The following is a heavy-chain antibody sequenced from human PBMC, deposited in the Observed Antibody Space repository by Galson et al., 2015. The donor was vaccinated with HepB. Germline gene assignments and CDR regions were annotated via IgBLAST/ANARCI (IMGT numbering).Heavy chain of an antibody. CDR3: AKEYYYDSSGSSQFDY. J-gene: IGHJ4*02. D-gene: IGHD3-22*01. CDR2: ISGSGGST. V-gene: IGHV3-23*01. CDR1: GFTFSSYA. Sequence: SLRLSCAASGFTFSSYAMSWVRQAPEKGLEWVSAISGSGGSTYYADSVKGRFTISRDNSKNTLYLQMNSLRAEDTAVYYCAKEYYYDSSGSSQFDYWGQGTLVTVSS.